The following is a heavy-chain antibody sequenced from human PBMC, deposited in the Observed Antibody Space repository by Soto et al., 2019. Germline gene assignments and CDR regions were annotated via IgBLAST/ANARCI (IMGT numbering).Heavy chain of an antibody. CDR2: IASSRSHI. D-gene: IGHD2-2*01. Sequence: GGSQRLSYAASGFTCSRYGMNWVRQAPWKWLECVSSIASSRSHIYYADSVKGPSTHPRDHAELSLYMQMNSLRADDTAVSFCARGISDYLVVVPSAPDVRGQGTTVTLSS. V-gene: IGHV3-21*01. J-gene: IGHJ6*02. CDR3: ARGISDYLVVVPSAPDV. CDR1: GFTCSRYG.